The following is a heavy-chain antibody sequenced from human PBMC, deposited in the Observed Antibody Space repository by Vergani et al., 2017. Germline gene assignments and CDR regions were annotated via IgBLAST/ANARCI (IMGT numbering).Heavy chain of an antibody. V-gene: IGHV3-21*01. D-gene: IGHD6-13*01. CDR2: ISSSSSYI. J-gene: IGHJ3*02. CDR3: ARDQMDPRRGVQEHAFDI. Sequence: VQLVESGGGLVKPGGSLRLSCAASGFTFSSYSMNWVRQAPGKGLEWVSSISSSSSYIYYADSVKGRFTISRDNAKNSLYLQMNSLRAEDTAVYYCARDQMDPRRGVQEHAFDIWGQGTMVTVSS. CDR1: GFTFSSYS.